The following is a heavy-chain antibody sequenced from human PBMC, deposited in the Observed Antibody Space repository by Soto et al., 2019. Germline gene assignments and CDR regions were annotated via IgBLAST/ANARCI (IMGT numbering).Heavy chain of an antibody. CDR2: ISTSSTAT. Sequence: GGSLRLSCAASGFTFSHYSMHWVRQAPGKGLEWISYISTSSTATYYADSVKGRFTVSRDNGNKLLFLQMNSLTDEDTAVYYCARESLQFYDSDGLHARWGQGTLVTVSS. D-gene: IGHD3-22*01. CDR1: GFTFSHYS. CDR3: ARESLQFYDSDGLHAR. V-gene: IGHV3-48*02. J-gene: IGHJ4*02.